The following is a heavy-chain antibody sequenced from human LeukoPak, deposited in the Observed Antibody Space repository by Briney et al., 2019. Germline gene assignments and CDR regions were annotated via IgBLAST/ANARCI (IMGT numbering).Heavy chain of an antibody. J-gene: IGHJ3*02. CDR2: IWYDGGNK. V-gene: IGHV3-33*08. CDR3: AREAYYDFWSGLPGGRYDAFDI. D-gene: IGHD3-3*01. Sequence: PGGSLRLSCAASGFPFSSYSMTWVRQAPGKGLEWVAVIWYDGGNKYYADSVKGRFTISRDNSKNTLYLQMNSLRAEDTAVCYCAREAYYDFWSGLPGGRYDAFDIWGQGTMVTVSS. CDR1: GFPFSSYS.